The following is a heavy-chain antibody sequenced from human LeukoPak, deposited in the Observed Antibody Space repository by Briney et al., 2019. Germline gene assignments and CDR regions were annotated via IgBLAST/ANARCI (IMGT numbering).Heavy chain of an antibody. Sequence: PGGSLRLSCTASGFTFSSYSMNWVRQTPGKGLEWVSYIRSDSSTLHYADSVKGRFTISRDNAKNSLYLEMNSLRAEDTAVYYCAPKMYYYDSSAYYPFDYWGQGTLVT. CDR3: APKMYYYDSSAYYPFDY. D-gene: IGHD3-22*01. CDR2: IRSDSSTL. CDR1: GFTFSSYS. V-gene: IGHV3-48*01. J-gene: IGHJ4*02.